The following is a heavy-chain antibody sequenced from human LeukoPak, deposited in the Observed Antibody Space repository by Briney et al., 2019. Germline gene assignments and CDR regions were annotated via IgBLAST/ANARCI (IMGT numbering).Heavy chain of an antibody. CDR2: IYYSGST. V-gene: IGHV4-59*08. J-gene: IGHJ4*02. D-gene: IGHD3-9*01. CDR3: ARHLGVLRYPDY. CDR1: GGSISSYY. Sequence: SETLSLTCTVSGGSISSYYWSWIRQPPGKGLEWIGYIYYSGSTNYNPSLKSRVTVSVDTSKNQFSLKLSSVTAADTAVYYCARHLGVLRYPDYWGQGTLVTVSS.